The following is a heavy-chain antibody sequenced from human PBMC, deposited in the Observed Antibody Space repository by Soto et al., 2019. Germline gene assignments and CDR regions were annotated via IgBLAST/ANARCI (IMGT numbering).Heavy chain of an antibody. CDR2: INHSGST. Sequence: QVQLQQWGAGLLKPSETLSLTCADYGGSFSGYYWSWIRQPPGKGLEWIGEINHSGSTNYNPSLKSRVTRSGGTSNNQCSLRLSSLTASDTAVYYWWTWAFDDAVYIGWHGRMVTVSS. J-gene: IGHJ3*02. D-gene: IGHD3-16*01. V-gene: IGHV4-34*01. CDR1: GGSFSGYY. CDR3: WTWAFDDAVYI.